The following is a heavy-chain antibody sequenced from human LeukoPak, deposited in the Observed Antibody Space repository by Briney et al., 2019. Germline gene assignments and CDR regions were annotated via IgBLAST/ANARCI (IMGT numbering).Heavy chain of an antibody. V-gene: IGHV3-74*01. J-gene: IGHJ4*02. CDR1: EFTFNNYW. D-gene: IGHD1-26*01. CDR3: VRDLGGRSGH. Sequence: GGSLRLSCAASEFTFNNYWMHWVRQAPGKGLVWVSRIKNDGKITTYADSVKGRFTTSRDNAKNTFYLQMNSLRVEDTAVYYCVRDLGGRSGHWGQGTLVTVSS. CDR2: IKNDGKIT.